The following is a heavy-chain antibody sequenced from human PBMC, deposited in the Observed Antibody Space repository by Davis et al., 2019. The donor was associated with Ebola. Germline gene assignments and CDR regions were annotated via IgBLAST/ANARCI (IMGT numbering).Heavy chain of an antibody. CDR2: MTGGSSTTV. CDR1: GFTFSTYT. V-gene: IGHV3-48*02. J-gene: IGHJ6*02. CDR3: TRDSANDYYSYYGMDV. D-gene: IGHD4/OR15-4a*01. Sequence: GESLKISCTTSGFTFSTYTMNWVRQAPGKGLEWLAYMTGGSSTTVYYSDPVEGRFMISRDNAKNSLYLEMNSLREEDTAVYYCTRDSANDYYSYYGMDVWGQGTTVIVSS.